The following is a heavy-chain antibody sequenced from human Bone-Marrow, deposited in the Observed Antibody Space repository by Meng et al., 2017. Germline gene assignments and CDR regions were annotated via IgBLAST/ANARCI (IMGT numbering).Heavy chain of an antibody. J-gene: IGHJ2*01. CDR2: INHSGST. Sequence: QVQLPQWGPGLLKPSQNLYLTCAGYGGSFSGYYWSWIRQPPGKGLEWIGEINHSGSTNYNPSLKSRVTISVDTSKNQFSLKLSSVTAADTAVYYCARGRGTMPYWYFDLWGRGTLVTVSS. V-gene: IGHV4-34*01. D-gene: IGHD2-2*01. CDR3: ARGRGTMPYWYFDL. CDR1: GGSFSGYY.